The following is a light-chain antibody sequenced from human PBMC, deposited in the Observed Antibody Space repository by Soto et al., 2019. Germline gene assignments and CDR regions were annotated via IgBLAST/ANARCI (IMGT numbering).Light chain of an antibody. Sequence: DIKMTQSPSTLSASLGARVTILCRASQSISSWLAGYQQKPGKAPNLLIYKASSLESGVPSRFSGSGSGTEFTLTISSLQPDDFATYYCQQYNSYPYTFGQGTKLEIK. V-gene: IGKV1-5*03. CDR3: QQYNSYPYT. CDR1: QSISSW. CDR2: KAS. J-gene: IGKJ2*01.